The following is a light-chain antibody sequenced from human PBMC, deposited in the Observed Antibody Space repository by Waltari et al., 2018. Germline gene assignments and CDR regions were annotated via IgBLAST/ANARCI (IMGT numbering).Light chain of an antibody. CDR1: QVSGNR. CDR3: QQAKSFPIT. J-gene: IGKJ3*01. V-gene: IGKV1-12*01. Sequence: DIQMTQSPSSVSASIGDRVTITCRASQVSGNRLAWYQQKPEKAPNLLIYGTSSVETGVPSRFSGSGSGTEFTLTISSMQPEHFATYYSQQAKSFPITFGPGTKVDIK. CDR2: GTS.